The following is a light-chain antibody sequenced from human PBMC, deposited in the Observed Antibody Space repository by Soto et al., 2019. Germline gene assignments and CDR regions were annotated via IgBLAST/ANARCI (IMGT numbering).Light chain of an antibody. V-gene: IGLV3-21*02. CDR2: DDT. CDR3: QSYDSSLSGYV. CDR1: TSGIMI. J-gene: IGLJ1*01. Sequence: VLTQPPSVSVAPGQTARITCGGDTSGIMIVHWYQQKPGQAPVLVVYDDTDRPSGIPERFSGSKSGTSASLAITGLQAEDEADYYCQSYDSSLSGYVFGTGTKLTVL.